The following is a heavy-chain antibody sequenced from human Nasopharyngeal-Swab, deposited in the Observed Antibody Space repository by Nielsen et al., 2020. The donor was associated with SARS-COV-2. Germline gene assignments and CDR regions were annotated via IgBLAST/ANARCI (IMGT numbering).Heavy chain of an antibody. V-gene: IGHV4-61*02. J-gene: IGHJ5*02. CDR1: GAPTSTGTYY. Sequence: SETLSPTCTPPGAPTSTGTYYWSSIRQPAGKGLEWIGRIYTSGSTNYNPSLKGRVTISVDTSKNQFSLKLSSVTAADTAVYYCARGRYDILTGLLWFDPWGQGTLVTVSS. D-gene: IGHD3-9*01. CDR3: ARGRYDILTGLLWFDP. CDR2: IYTSGST.